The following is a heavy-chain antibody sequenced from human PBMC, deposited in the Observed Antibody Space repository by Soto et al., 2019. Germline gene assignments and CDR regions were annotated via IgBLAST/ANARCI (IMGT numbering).Heavy chain of an antibody. V-gene: IGHV1-8*01. J-gene: IGHJ4*02. CDR1: GYTFPNYV. D-gene: IGHD2-15*01. Sequence: QVQLVQSGAEVKKPGASVTVSCKASGYTFPNYVINWVRQAPGQGLEWMGWMNPKSGNRGYAQKFQGRVTMTRNTSIGTAYMDIGSLRSDDTAVYYCARVMSGGHSDYWGQGTLVTVSS. CDR2: MNPKSGNR. CDR3: ARVMSGGHSDY.